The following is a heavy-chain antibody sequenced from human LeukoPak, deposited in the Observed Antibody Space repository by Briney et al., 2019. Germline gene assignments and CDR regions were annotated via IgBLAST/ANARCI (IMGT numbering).Heavy chain of an antibody. CDR1: XXXXSVNY. D-gene: IGHD6-13*01. CDR3: ARVEAAAGTFPCDY. J-gene: IGHJ4*02. V-gene: IGHV1-2*02. Sequence: ASVNXXCXXXXXXXSVNYMHWVRQAPGQGLEWMGWINPNSGDTNYAQKFQGRVTLTRDTSISTAYMELSSLTSDDTAVYYCARVEAAAGTFPCDYWGQGTLVTVSS. CDR2: INPNSGDT.